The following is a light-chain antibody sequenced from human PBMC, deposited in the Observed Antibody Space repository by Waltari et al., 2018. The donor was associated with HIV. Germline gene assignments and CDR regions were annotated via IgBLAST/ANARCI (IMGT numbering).Light chain of an antibody. CDR1: SSAVGAYKY. Sequence: QSALTQPASVSGSPGQSIPISCTGTSSAVGAYKYVSCYQHHPGEAPKLMIYEVSNRPAGVSNRFSGSKSGNTASLTISGLQVADEADYYCSSFTSSSIPYVFGTGTKVTVL. CDR2: EVS. V-gene: IGLV2-14*01. CDR3: SSFTSSSIPYV. J-gene: IGLJ1*01.